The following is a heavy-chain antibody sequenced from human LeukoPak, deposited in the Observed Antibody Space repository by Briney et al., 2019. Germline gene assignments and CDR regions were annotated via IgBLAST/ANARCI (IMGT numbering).Heavy chain of an antibody. CDR2: IYYSGST. D-gene: IGHD4-23*01. CDR1: GGSISSYY. CDR3: AISRWRGVEY. Sequence: PSETLSLTCTVSGGSISSYYWSWIRQPPGKRLEWIGYIYYSGSTNYNPSLKSRVTISVDTSKNQFSLKLSSVTAADTAVYYCAISRWRGVEYWGQGTLVTVSS. J-gene: IGHJ4*02. V-gene: IGHV4-59*01.